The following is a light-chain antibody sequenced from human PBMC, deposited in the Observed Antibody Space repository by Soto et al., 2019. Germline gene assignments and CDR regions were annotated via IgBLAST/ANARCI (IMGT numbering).Light chain of an antibody. V-gene: IGLV3-9*01. CDR1: NIGTRN. J-gene: IGLJ3*02. Sequence: SYELTQPLSVSVPLGQTASITCGGNNIGTRNVHWYQQKPGQAPVLVVYRVSNRPSGIPERFSGSNSGNTATLTISRAQAGDEADYYCHVWDSSTAVFGGGTQLTVL. CDR3: HVWDSSTAV. CDR2: RVS.